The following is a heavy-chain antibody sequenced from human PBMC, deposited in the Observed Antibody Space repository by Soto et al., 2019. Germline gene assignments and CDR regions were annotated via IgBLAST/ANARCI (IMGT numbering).Heavy chain of an antibody. D-gene: IGHD3-22*01. V-gene: IGHV1-69*01. J-gene: IGHJ4*02. CDR2: INPIFGTA. CDR1: GGTFSRHA. Sequence: QVQLVQSGAEVRKPGSSVKVSCKASGGTFSRHAISWVRQAPGQGLERMGGINPIFGTAKYAQKFQGRVTIIADECRSIDYMELSSLRSEDTAMYNSARGWGYDSNDYYYAYWCQGALVIVSS. CDR3: ARGWGYDSNDYYYAY.